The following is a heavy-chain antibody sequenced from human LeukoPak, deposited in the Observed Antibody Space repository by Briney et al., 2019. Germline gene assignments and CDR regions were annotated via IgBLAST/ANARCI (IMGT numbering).Heavy chain of an antibody. CDR1: GFTFKNYW. J-gene: IGHJ4*02. CDR3: AGGGWDVVGGDYRHRDY. V-gene: IGHV3-74*01. D-gene: IGHD3-16*02. Sequence: GGSLRLSCAASGFTFKNYWMYWIRQVPGKGLVWVSRIEGDGRTTNYADAVKGRFTISRDNAKDTLYLQMTSLRVDDTAVYYCAGGGWDVVGGDYRHRDYWGQGTLVTVSS. CDR2: IEGDGRTT.